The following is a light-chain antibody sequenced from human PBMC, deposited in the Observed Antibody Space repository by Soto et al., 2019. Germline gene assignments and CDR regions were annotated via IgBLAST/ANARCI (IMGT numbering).Light chain of an antibody. CDR2: AAS. J-gene: IGKJ3*01. CDR3: QKSYSTGCT. V-gene: IGKV1-39*01. Sequence: DIQMTQSPSSLSASVGDRVTITCRASQSISSYLNWYQQKPGKAPNLLIYAASSLQSGVPSRFSGSGAGTDFTLTSRSLQPGDFETYYRQKSYSTGCTFGPGNKVDIK. CDR1: QSISSY.